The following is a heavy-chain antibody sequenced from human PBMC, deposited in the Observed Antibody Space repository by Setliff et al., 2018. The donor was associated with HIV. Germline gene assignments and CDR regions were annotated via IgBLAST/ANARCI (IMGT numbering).Heavy chain of an antibody. V-gene: IGHV4-59*01. CDR2: IYTTGST. J-gene: IGHJ3*02. D-gene: IGHD6-6*01. CDR3: ARVPPEYSSSSQAFDI. CDR1: GGSFSGFY. Sequence: PSETLSLTCAVYGGSFSGFYWSWIRQPPGKGLEWIGYIYTTGSTNYNPSLTSRVTISVDTSKNKFSLKMRSVTVADTAVYYCARVPPEYSSSSQAFDIWGQGTKVTVSS.